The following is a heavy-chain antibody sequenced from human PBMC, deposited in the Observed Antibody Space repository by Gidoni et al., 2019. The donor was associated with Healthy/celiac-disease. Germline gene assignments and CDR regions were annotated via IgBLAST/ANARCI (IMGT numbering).Heavy chain of an antibody. J-gene: IGHJ4*02. V-gene: IGHV3-33*01. D-gene: IGHD6-13*01. CDR2: IWYDGSNK. CDR1: GFPFSSYG. CDR3: ARGQQLVEYYFDY. Sequence: QVQLVESGGGVVQPGRSLRLSCAASGFPFSSYGMHWVRQAPGKGLEWVAVIWYDGSNKYYADSVKGRFTISRDNSKNTLYLQMNSLRAEDTAVYYCARGQQLVEYYFDYWGQGTLVTVSS.